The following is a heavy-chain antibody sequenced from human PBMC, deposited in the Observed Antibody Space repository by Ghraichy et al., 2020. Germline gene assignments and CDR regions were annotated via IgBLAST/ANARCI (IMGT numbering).Heavy chain of an antibody. CDR3: ARTNTWDFDH. CDR2: INRAGGT. V-gene: IGHV4-34*01. D-gene: IGHD3-16*01. J-gene: IGHJ4*02. Sequence: TLSLTCAVSGGSFSGYTWGWIRQPPGKGLEWIGEINRAGGTNYNPSLKSRVTISIDLSKNQFSLTLTSVTAADTALYFCARTNTWDFDHWGQGTLVTVSS. CDR1: GGSFSGYT.